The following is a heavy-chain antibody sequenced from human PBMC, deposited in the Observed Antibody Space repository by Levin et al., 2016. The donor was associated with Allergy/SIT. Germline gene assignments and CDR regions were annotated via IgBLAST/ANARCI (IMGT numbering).Heavy chain of an antibody. J-gene: IGHJ3*02. V-gene: IGHV5-51*01. Sequence: GGSLRLSCKGSGYSFTSYWIGWVRQMPGKGLEWMGIIYPGDSDTRYSPSFQGQVTISADKSISTAYLQWSSLKASDTAMYYCARSLVVVTATPSNDAFDIWGQGTMVTVSS. CDR1: GYSFTSYW. D-gene: IGHD2-21*02. CDR3: ARSLVVVTATPSNDAFDI. CDR2: IYPGDSDT.